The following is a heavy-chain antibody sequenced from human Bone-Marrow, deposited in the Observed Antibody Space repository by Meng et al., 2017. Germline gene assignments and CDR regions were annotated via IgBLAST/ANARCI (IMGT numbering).Heavy chain of an antibody. V-gene: IGHV4-39*07. J-gene: IGHJ4*02. D-gene: IGHD6-13*01. CDR3: ARAKGIAAAGNDDYFDY. CDR1: GGSISSSSYY. Sequence: GSLRLSCTVSGGSISSSSYYWGWIRQPPGKGLEWIGSIYYSGSTYYNPSLKSRVTISVDTSKNQFSLKLSSVTAADTAVYYCARAKGIAAAGNDDYFDYWGQGTLVTVSS. CDR2: IYYSGST.